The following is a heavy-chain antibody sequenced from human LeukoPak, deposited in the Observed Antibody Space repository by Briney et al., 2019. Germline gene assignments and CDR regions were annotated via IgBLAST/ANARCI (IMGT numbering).Heavy chain of an antibody. CDR1: GGSISSSSYY. D-gene: IGHD3-10*01. CDR2: IYYSGST. CDR3: ARATPEVVLWFGELLGYFDY. V-gene: IGHV4-39*07. Sequence: SGTLSLTCAVSGGSISSSSYYWGWIRQPPGTGLEWIGSIYYSGSTYYNPSLKSRVTISVDTSKNQFSLKLSSVTAADTAVYYCARATPEVVLWFGELLGYFDYWGQGTLVTVSS. J-gene: IGHJ4*02.